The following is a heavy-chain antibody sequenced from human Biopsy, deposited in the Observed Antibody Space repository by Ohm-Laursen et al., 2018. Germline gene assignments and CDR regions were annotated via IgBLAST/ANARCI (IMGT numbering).Heavy chain of an antibody. CDR1: SYTFTDYN. V-gene: IGHV1-2*02. J-gene: IGHJ4*02. CDR3: ARDPLNGHKHFDY. D-gene: IGHD2-8*01. Sequence: SVKVSCKASSYTFTDYNIHWMRQAPGQGLEWLGYINCKTGATNYAQKFQGTVTMTRDTSISTAYLALGNLRSADTAIYYCARDPLNGHKHFDYWGQGSLVTVSS. CDR2: INCKTGAT.